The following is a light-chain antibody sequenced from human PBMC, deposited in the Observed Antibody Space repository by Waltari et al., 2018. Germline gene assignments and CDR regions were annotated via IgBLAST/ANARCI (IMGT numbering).Light chain of an antibody. CDR1: QTCRTPY. V-gene: IGKV3-20*01. CDR2: GAS. J-gene: IGKJ4*01. CDR3: QQYDISPLT. Sequence: EIVLTQSPGTLSLSPGERATLSCRASQTCRTPYLAWYQQKPGQAPTLLIYGASSRATGIPDRFSGSGSGTDFSLTISSLEPEDFAVYYCQQYDISPLTFGGGTKVEIK.